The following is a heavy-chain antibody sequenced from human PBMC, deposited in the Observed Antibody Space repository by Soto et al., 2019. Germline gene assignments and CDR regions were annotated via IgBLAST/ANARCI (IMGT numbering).Heavy chain of an antibody. CDR2: IYTDGGT. Sequence: SETLSLTCTVSGDSISTGPYYWTWIRQRPGKGLERIGCIYTDGGTDYSPSLKNRASISMDTSKNHFSLSLTSVTAADTATYFCAKGVTAWGNDYWGRGILVTV. CDR3: AKGVTAWGNDY. D-gene: IGHD1-26*01. J-gene: IGHJ4*01. CDR1: GDSISTGPYY. V-gene: IGHV4-31*03.